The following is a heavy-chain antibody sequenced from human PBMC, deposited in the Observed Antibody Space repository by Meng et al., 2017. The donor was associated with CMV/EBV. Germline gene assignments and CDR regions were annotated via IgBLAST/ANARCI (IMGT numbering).Heavy chain of an antibody. D-gene: IGHD2-2*01. J-gene: IGHJ4*02. CDR3: ARLLCSSTSCYFDY. V-gene: IGHV3-21*01. Sequence: LSLTGAASGFTFSSYSMNWVRQAPGKGLEWVSSISSSSSYIYYADSVKGRFTISRDNAKNSLYLQMNSLRAEDTAVYYCARLLCSSTSCYFDYWGQGTLVTVSS. CDR2: ISSSSSYI. CDR1: GFTFSSYS.